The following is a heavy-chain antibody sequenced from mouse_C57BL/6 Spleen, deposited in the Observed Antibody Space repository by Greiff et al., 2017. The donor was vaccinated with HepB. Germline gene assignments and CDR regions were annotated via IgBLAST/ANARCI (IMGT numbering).Heavy chain of an antibody. V-gene: IGHV1-80*01. D-gene: IGHD1-1*01. Sequence: VQLQESGAELVKPGASVKISCKASGYTFSSYWMNWVKQRPGKGLEWIGQIYPGDGDTNYNGKFKGKATLTADKSSSPAYMQLSSLTSEDSAVYFCARGGTPVGSLDYWGQGTTLTVSS. CDR1: GYTFSSYW. CDR2: IYPGDGDT. CDR3: ARGGTPVGSLDY. J-gene: IGHJ2*01.